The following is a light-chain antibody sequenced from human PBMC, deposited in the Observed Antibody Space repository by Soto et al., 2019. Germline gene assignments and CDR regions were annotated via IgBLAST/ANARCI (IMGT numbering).Light chain of an antibody. J-gene: IGLJ1*01. V-gene: IGLV2-11*01. Sequence: ALTQPRSVSGSPGQSVTISCTGTSSDVGGYNYVSWYQQHPGKAPKLMIYDVSKRPSGVPDRFSGSKSGNTASLTISGLQAEDEADYYCCSYAGSYTLVFGTGTKVTVL. CDR1: SSDVGGYNY. CDR2: DVS. CDR3: CSYAGSYTLV.